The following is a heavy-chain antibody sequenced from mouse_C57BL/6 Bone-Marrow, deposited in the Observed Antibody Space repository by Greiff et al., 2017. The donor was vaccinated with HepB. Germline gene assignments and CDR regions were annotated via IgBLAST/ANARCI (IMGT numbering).Heavy chain of an antibody. J-gene: IGHJ3*01. V-gene: IGHV1-85*01. D-gene: IGHD2-4*01. Sequence: QVQLKQSGPELVKPGASVKLSCKASGYTFTSYDINWAKQRPGQGLEWIGWIYPRDGSTKYNEKFKGKATLTVDTSSSTAYMELHSLTSEDSAVYFCARRGYDYGAWFAYWGQGTLVTVSA. CDR2: IYPRDGST. CDR3: ARRGYDYGAWFAY. CDR1: GYTFTSYD.